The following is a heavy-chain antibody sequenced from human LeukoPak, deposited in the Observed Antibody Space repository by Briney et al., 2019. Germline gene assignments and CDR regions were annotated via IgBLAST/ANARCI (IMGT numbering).Heavy chain of an antibody. V-gene: IGHV3-21*01. CDR2: ISSRSSYR. CDR3: ARDLGSVVDTAMDSYYFDY. Sequence: GGSLRLSCAASGFTFSSYSMNWVRQAPGKGLECVSSISSRSSYRYYADSVTGRFTISRDNAKNSVSLQMNSLRAEDTAVYYCARDLGSVVDTAMDSYYFDYWGQGTLVTVSS. CDR1: GFTFSSYS. J-gene: IGHJ4*02. D-gene: IGHD5-18*01.